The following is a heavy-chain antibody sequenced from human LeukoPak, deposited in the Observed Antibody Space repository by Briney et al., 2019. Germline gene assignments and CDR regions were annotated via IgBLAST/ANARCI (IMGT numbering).Heavy chain of an antibody. CDR1: GFTFSDYY. J-gene: IGHJ4*02. CDR2: ISSSGTTI. D-gene: IGHD1-26*01. V-gene: IGHV3-11*01. Sequence: GGSLRLSCAASGFTFSDYYMSWIRQAPGKGLEWVSYISSSGTTIYYADSVKGRFTISRDNAKNSLYLQMNSRRAEDTAVYYCARRRDSGSLQHFDYWGQGTLVTVSS. CDR3: ARRRDSGSLQHFDY.